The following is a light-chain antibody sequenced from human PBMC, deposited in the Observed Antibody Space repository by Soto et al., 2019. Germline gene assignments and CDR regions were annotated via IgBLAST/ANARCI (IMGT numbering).Light chain of an antibody. V-gene: IGKV1-9*01. CDR3: QQLNSYPYT. CDR2: AAS. J-gene: IGKJ2*01. CDR1: QGISSY. Sequence: DIQLTQSPSFLSASVGDRVTITCRASQGISSYLALFQQKPGKAPNLLIYAASTLQSGVPSRFSGSGSGTEFTLTISSLQPEDFATYYCQQLNSYPYTFGQGTKLEIK.